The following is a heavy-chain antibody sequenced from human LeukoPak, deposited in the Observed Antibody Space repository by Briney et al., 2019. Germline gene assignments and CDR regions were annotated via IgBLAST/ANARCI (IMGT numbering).Heavy chain of an antibody. CDR1: GFTFSSYA. V-gene: IGHV3-23*01. CDR3: AKGTDYYDSSGQDY. CDR2: ISGSGGST. J-gene: IGHJ4*02. Sequence: GGSLRLSCAASGFTFSSYAMSWVRQAPGKGLEWVSAISGSGGSTYYADSVKGRFTISRDNSKNTLYLQMNSLRAEDTAVYYCAKGTDYYDSSGQDYWGQGTLVTVSS. D-gene: IGHD3-22*01.